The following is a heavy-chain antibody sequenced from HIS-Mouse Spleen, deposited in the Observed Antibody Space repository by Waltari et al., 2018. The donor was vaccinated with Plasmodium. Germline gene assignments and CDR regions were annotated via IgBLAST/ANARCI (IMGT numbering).Heavy chain of an antibody. V-gene: IGHV4-39*07. D-gene: IGHD1-7*01. J-gene: IGHJ4*02. CDR3: ARDRITGTSYFDY. Sequence: QLQLQESGPGLVKPSETLSLPCTFSGGSLSTSSYSWGWIRQPPGKGLEWIGSIYYSGSTYYNPSLKSRVTISVDTSKNQFSLKLSSVTAADTAVYYCARDRITGTSYFDYWGQGTLVTVSS. CDR1: GGSLSTSSYS. CDR2: IYYSGST.